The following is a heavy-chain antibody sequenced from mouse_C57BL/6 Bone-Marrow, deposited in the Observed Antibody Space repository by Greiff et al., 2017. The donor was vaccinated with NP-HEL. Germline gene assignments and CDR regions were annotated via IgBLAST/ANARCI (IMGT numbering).Heavy chain of an antibody. Sequence: VQLQQSGPVLVKPGASVKMSCKASGYTFTDYYMNWVKQSHGKSLEWIGVINPYNGGTSYNQKFKGKATLTVDKSSSTAYMELNSLTSEDSAVYYCARDHRGDEGTYWGQGTTLTVSS. V-gene: IGHV1-19*01. CDR2: INPYNGGT. CDR3: ARDHRGDEGTY. J-gene: IGHJ2*01. CDR1: GYTFTDYY. D-gene: IGHD3-3*01.